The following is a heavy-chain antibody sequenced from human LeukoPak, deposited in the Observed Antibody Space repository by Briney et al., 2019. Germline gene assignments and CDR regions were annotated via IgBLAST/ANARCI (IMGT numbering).Heavy chain of an antibody. CDR3: ARDPHCSSTSCPYAFDI. D-gene: IGHD2-2*01. CDR2: ISSSGSTI. V-gene: IGHV3-11*04. CDR1: GFTFSDYY. J-gene: IGHJ3*02. Sequence: PGGSLRLSCAASGFTFSDYYMSWIRQAPGKGLEWVSYISSSGSTIYYADSVKGRFTISRDNAKNSLYLQMNSLRAEDTAVYYCARDPHCSSTSCPYAFDIWGQGTMVTVSS.